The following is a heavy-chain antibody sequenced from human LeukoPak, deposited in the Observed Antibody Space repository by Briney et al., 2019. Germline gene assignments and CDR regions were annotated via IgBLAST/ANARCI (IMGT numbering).Heavy chain of an antibody. CDR2: IYPGDSGS. CDR1: GYSFTNSW. V-gene: IGHV5-51*01. CDR3: ARRNYYDVWFDP. D-gene: IGHD3-16*01. J-gene: IGHJ5*02. Sequence: GESLKISCKGSGYSFTNSWIAWVRQMPGKGLEWMVFIYPGDSGSRYSPSFQGQVTISVDKSISTAYLQWSSLKASDTAMYYCARRNYYDVWFDPWGQGTLVTVSS.